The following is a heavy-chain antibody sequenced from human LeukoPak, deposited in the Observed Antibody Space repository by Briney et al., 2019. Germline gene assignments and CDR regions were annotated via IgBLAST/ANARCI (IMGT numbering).Heavy chain of an antibody. CDR3: ARDRGDSSGYYSPTYYFDY. D-gene: IGHD3-22*01. CDR1: GGSISSYY. Sequence: PSETLSLTCTVSGGSISSYYWSWIRQPPGKGLEWIGYIYYSGSTNYNPSLKSRVTISVDTSKNQFSLKLSSVTAADTAVYYCARDRGDSSGYYSPTYYFDYWGQGTLVTVSS. V-gene: IGHV4-59*12. CDR2: IYYSGST. J-gene: IGHJ4*02.